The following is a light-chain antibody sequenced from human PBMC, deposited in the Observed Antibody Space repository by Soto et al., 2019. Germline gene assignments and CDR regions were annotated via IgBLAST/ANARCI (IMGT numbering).Light chain of an antibody. J-gene: IGKJ4*02. Sequence: EIVMTQSPATLSVSPGERATLSCRASQSVSSNLAWYQQKPGQAPRLLIYGASTRATGIPARFSGSGSGTEFTLTISSLQSEDFAVYYCQQYNNWPVTFGGGPLVDIK. CDR1: QSVSSN. CDR2: GAS. V-gene: IGKV3-15*01. CDR3: QQYNNWPVT.